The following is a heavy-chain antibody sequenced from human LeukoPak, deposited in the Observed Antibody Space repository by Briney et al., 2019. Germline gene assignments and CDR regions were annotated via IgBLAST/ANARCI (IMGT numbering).Heavy chain of an antibody. V-gene: IGHV4-34*01. D-gene: IGHD2-2*02. CDR2: INHGGST. CDR1: GGSFSGYY. Sequence: SETLSLTCAVYGGSFSGYYWSWIRQPPGKGLEWIGEINHGGSTNYNPSLKSRVTISVDTSKNQFSLKLSSVTAADTAVYHCARGVKPLGYCSSTSCYTRSYYFDYWGQGTLVTVSS. J-gene: IGHJ4*02. CDR3: ARGVKPLGYCSSTSCYTRSYYFDY.